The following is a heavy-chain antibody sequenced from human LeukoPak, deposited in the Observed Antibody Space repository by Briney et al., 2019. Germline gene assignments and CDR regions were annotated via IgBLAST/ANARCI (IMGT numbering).Heavy chain of an antibody. Sequence: SETLPLTCTVSAGSISSYYWSWIRQPPGKGLEWIGYIYYSGSTNYNPSLKSRVTISVDTSKNQFSLKLSSVTAADTAVYYCAGPSGRYYYYYMDVWGKGTTVTVSS. CDR2: IYYSGST. CDR1: AGSISSYY. J-gene: IGHJ6*03. V-gene: IGHV4-59*01. CDR3: AGPSGRYYYYYMDV.